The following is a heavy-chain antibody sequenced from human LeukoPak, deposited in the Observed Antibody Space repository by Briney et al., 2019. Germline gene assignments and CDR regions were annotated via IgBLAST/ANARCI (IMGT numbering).Heavy chain of an antibody. CDR1: GDSFSSVTDY. Sequence: PSETLSLTCTVSGDSFSSVTDYWAWIRQPPGKGLEWIASGDYSGGTYYNPSLESRVAISADMSKNQFSLKLTSVTGADTAVYYCAGERGEEYSSGWYKRNYFDNWGQGIRVTVSS. V-gene: IGHV4-39*07. D-gene: IGHD6-19*01. CDR2: GDYSGGT. CDR3: AGERGEEYSSGWYKRNYFDN. J-gene: IGHJ4*02.